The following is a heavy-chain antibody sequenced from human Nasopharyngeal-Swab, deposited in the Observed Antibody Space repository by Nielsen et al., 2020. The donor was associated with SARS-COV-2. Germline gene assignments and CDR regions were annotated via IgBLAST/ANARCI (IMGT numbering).Heavy chain of an antibody. CDR3: AKGGYSGYDPLGIDV. CDR2: ISYDGSNK. J-gene: IGHJ6*02. V-gene: IGHV3-30*18. Sequence: WIRQPPGKGLEWVAVISYDGSNKYYADSVKGRFTISRDNSKNTLYLQMNSLRAEDTAAYYCAKGGYSGYDPLGIDVWGQGTTVTVSS. D-gene: IGHD5-12*01.